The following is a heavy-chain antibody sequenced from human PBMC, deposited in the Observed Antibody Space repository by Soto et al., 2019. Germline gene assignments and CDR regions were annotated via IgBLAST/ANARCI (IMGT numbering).Heavy chain of an antibody. Sequence: EVQLLESGGGLVQPGGSLRLSCAASGFTFSSYAMSWVRQAPGKGLEWVSAISGSGGSTYYADSVKGRFTISRGNSKNTLDLQMNSLRAEDTAVYYCAKGSSGWYERFDYWGQGALGTVSS. CDR1: GFTFSSYA. D-gene: IGHD6-19*01. CDR2: ISGSGGST. V-gene: IGHV3-23*01. CDR3: AKGSSGWYERFDY. J-gene: IGHJ4*02.